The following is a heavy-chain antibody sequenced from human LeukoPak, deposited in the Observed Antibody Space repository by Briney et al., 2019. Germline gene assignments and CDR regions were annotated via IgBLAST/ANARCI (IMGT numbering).Heavy chain of an antibody. CDR1: GDSVSSSNYY. CDR2: LYYDGRT. D-gene: IGHD2-15*01. V-gene: IGHV4-39*01. CDR3: ARHPALRVDYYYGMDV. Sequence: SETLSLTCTVFGDSVSSSNYYWAWFRQPPGKGLDWIGSLYYDGRTYYSLSLKSRLTISVDTSKNQFSLKLDSVTAADTAVYYCARHPALRVDYYYGMDVWGQGTTVTVPS. J-gene: IGHJ6*02.